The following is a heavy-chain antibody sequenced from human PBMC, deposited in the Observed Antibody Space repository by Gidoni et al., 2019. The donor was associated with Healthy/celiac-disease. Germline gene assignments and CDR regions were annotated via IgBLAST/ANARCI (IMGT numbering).Heavy chain of an antibody. Sequence: QVTLRESGPALVKPTQTLTLTCTFSGFSLSTSGLCVSWIRQPPGKALEWLARIDWDDDKYYSTSLKTRLTISKDTSKNQVVLTMTNMDPVDTATYYCARMGEGTTASGCGIFDYWGQGTLVTVSS. D-gene: IGHD4-17*01. J-gene: IGHJ4*02. CDR3: ARMGEGTTASGCGIFDY. CDR1: GFSLSTSGLC. V-gene: IGHV2-70*15. CDR2: IDWDDDK.